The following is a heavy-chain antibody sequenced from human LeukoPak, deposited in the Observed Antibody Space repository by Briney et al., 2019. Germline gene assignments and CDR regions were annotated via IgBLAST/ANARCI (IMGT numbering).Heavy chain of an antibody. D-gene: IGHD6-19*01. J-gene: IGHJ6*03. V-gene: IGHV3-23*01. CDR1: GFTFSSYA. Sequence: GGSLRLSCAASGFTFSSYAMSWVRQAPGKGLEWVSGLSASGGLTYYADSVKGRFTISRDNSKNTLYLQMNSLRAEDTAVYYCAKADGGQWPSSYYYYYMDVWGKGTTVTVSS. CDR2: LSASGGLT. CDR3: AKADGGQWPSSYYYYYMDV.